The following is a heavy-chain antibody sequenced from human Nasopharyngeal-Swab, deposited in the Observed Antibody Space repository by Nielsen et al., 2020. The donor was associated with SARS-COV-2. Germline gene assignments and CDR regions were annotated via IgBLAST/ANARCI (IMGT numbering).Heavy chain of an antibody. CDR3: ARDYYDNYVSDF. Sequence: ASVKVSCKTSGYTFTDYYIHWVRQVPGQGLEWVGCINHYNGDTFYAQNFQGRVTVTRDTSRSTAYIDLSRLRSDDTAVYYCARDYYDNYVSDFWGQGTLVTVSS. CDR1: GYTFTDYY. V-gene: IGHV1-2*02. CDR2: INHYNGDT. D-gene: IGHD3-22*01. J-gene: IGHJ4*02.